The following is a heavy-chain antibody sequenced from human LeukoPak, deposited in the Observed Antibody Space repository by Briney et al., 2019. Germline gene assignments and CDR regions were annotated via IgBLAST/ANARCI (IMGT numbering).Heavy chain of an antibody. CDR1: GFTFSSYS. J-gene: IGHJ6*03. Sequence: AGGSLRLSCAASGFTFSSYSMNWVRQAPGKGLEWVSSISSSSSYIYYADSVKGRFTISRDNAKNSLYLQMNSLRAEDTAVYYCARDMGDSSGNYYYMDVWGKGTTVTVSS. D-gene: IGHD6-19*01. CDR3: ARDMGDSSGNYYYMDV. CDR2: ISSSSSYI. V-gene: IGHV3-21*01.